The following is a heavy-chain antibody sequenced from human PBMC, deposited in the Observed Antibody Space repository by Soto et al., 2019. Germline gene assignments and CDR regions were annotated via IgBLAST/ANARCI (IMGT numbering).Heavy chain of an antibody. J-gene: IGHJ5*02. CDR1: GFTFSLYS. Sequence: EVQLVESGGGLVKPGGSLRLSFAASGFTFSLYSMNWVRQAPGKGLEWVSSISSSSSYIYYADSVKGRFTISRDNAKHSLYLHMDRLRGEDTGVYCWARDRVGAKNWFDPWGQGTLVTVSS. D-gene: IGHD1-26*01. V-gene: IGHV3-21*01. CDR2: ISSSSSYI. CDR3: ARDRVGAKNWFDP.